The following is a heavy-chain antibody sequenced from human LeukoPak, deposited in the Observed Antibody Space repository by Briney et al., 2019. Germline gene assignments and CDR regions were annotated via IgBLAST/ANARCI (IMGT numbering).Heavy chain of an antibody. Sequence: PGGSLRLSCAASGFTFSSYAMHWVRQAPGKGLEWVAFIRYDGSNKYYADSVKGRFTISRDNSKNTLYLQMNSLRAEDTAVYYCANSHYYGSGSYYNLPSRYWGQGTLVTVSS. V-gene: IGHV3-30*02. CDR1: GFTFSSYA. CDR2: IRYDGSNK. CDR3: ANSHYYGSGSYYNLPSRY. D-gene: IGHD3-10*01. J-gene: IGHJ4*02.